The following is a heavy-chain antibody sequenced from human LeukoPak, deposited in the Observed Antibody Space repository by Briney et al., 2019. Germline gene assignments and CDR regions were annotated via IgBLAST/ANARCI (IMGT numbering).Heavy chain of an antibody. D-gene: IGHD2-2*01. CDR1: GYTFTGYY. Sequence: GASVKVSCKASGYTFTGYYMHWVRQAPGQGLEWMGWMNPNSGNTGYAQKFQGRVTMTRNTSISTAYMELSSLRSDDTAVYYCARVVGEDVVVPAAIQYHYYYYMDVWGKGTTVTISS. J-gene: IGHJ6*03. CDR2: MNPNSGNT. V-gene: IGHV1-8*02. CDR3: ARVVGEDVVVPAAIQYHYYYYMDV.